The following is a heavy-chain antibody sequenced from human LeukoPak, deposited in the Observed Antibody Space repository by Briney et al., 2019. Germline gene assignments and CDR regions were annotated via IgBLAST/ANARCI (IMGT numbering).Heavy chain of an antibody. Sequence: GGSLRLSCAASGFNFNTYWMSWVRQAPGKGLEWVSYISSSGSTIYYADSVKGRFTISRDNAKNSLYLQMNSLRAEDTAVYYCARFGYSGSYGVDYWGQGTLVTVSS. D-gene: IGHD1-26*01. V-gene: IGHV3-48*03. CDR3: ARFGYSGSYGVDY. CDR2: ISSSGSTI. CDR1: GFNFNTYW. J-gene: IGHJ4*02.